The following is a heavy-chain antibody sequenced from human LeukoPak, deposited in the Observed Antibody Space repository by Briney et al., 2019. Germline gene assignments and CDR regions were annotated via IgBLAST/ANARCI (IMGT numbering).Heavy chain of an antibody. J-gene: IGHJ6*03. CDR3: ARAPGYCTNGVCSPYYYYYMDV. D-gene: IGHD2-8*01. CDR1: GGSISSGDNY. V-gene: IGHV4-30-4*08. CDR2: IYYSGST. Sequence: SETLSLTCTVSGGSISSGDNYWSWIRQPPGKGLEWIGYIYYSGSTYYNPSLKSRVTISVDTSKNQFSLKLSSVTAADTAVYYCARAPGYCTNGVCSPYYYYYMDVWGKGTTVTVSS.